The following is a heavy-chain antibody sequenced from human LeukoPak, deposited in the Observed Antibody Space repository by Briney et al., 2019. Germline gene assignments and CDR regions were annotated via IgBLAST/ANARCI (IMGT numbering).Heavy chain of an antibody. J-gene: IGHJ4*02. Sequence: PGGSLRLSCAASGFRFGDYWMNWVRQAPGKGLEWLATIKPDGSETHYVDSMKGRLSIFRDNAKQSLYLEITDLRADDTAVYYCARGGGWDQLLCHFWGQGTLVTVSS. CDR2: IKPDGSET. CDR1: GFRFGDYW. CDR3: ARGGGWDQLLCHF. D-gene: IGHD2-2*01. V-gene: IGHV3-7*01.